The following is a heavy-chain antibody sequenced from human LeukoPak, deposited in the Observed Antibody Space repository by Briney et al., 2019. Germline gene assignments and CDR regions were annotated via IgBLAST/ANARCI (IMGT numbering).Heavy chain of an antibody. CDR3: AKDTVKVATIRRVPHYMDV. CDR1: GFIFSTYD. CDR2: IRYDGSNK. V-gene: IGHV3-30*02. D-gene: IGHD5-12*01. Sequence: GGSLRLSCAASGFIFSTYDMHWVRQAPGKGLEWVAFIRYDGSNKYHADSVKGRFTISRDNSKNTMYLQMNSLRAEDTAVYYCAKDTVKVATIRRVPHYMDVWGKGTMVTISS. J-gene: IGHJ6*03.